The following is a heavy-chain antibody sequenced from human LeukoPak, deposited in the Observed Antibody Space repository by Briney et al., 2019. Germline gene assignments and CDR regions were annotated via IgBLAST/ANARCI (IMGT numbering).Heavy chain of an antibody. CDR2: ISGSGGST. D-gene: IGHD5-12*01. CDR3: ATFSTESGYDSRDY. J-gene: IGHJ4*02. CDR1: GFTFSSYA. Sequence: PGGSLRLSCAASGFTFSSYAMSWVRQAPGKGLEWVSAISGSGGSTYYADSVKGRFTISRDNSKNTLYLQMNSLRAEDTAVYYCATFSTESGYDSRDYWGQGTLVTVSS. V-gene: IGHV3-23*01.